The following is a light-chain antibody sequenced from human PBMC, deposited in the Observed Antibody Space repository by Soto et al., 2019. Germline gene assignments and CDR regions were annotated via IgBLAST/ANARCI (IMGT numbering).Light chain of an antibody. CDR1: QSVSSN. CDR3: QQYANSHGT. J-gene: IGKJ1*01. Sequence: EIVMTQSPATLSVSPGERATLSCRASQSVSSNLAWYQQKPGQAPRLLIYGASTRATGIPARFSGSGSGTEFTLTISSLQSEDFAVYYCQQYANSHGTFGQGTKVDIK. V-gene: IGKV3-15*01. CDR2: GAS.